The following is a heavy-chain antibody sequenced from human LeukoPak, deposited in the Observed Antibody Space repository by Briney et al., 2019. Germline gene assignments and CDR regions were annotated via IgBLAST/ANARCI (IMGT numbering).Heavy chain of an antibody. CDR1: GGSISSYY. J-gene: IGHJ6*04. D-gene: IGHD1-26*01. V-gene: IGHV3-53*01. Sequence: ETLSLTCTVSGGSISSYYWSWVRQAPGKGLEWVSVIYSGGSTYYADSVKGRFTISRDNSKNTLYLQMNSLRAEDTAVYYCASAPTTDYYYGMDVWGKGTTVTVSS. CDR2: IYSGGST. CDR3: ASAPTTDYYYGMDV.